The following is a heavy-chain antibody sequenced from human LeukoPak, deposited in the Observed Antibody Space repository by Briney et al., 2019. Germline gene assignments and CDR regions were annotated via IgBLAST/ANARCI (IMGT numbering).Heavy chain of an antibody. V-gene: IGHV4-34*01. Sequence: PSETLSLTCAVSGVSFSGYYWSWIRQPPGKGLEWIGEINHSGSTNYNPSLKSRLTTTANTSKNQFSLKLISVTATDETAYYYAREVGGYGYGYRPTELRWYFDLWGRGTLVTVSP. CDR3: AREVGGYGYGYRPTELRWYFDL. J-gene: IGHJ2*01. D-gene: IGHD5-18*01. CDR2: INHSGST. CDR1: GVSFSGYY.